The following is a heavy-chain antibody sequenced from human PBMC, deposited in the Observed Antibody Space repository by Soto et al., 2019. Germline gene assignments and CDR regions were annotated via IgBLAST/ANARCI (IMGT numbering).Heavy chain of an antibody. CDR3: ASERLCGADCYFFDN. J-gene: IGHJ4*02. CDR1: GFTLRNYE. CDR2: ISGSNNNI. Sequence: PGGSLRLSCAASGFTLRNYEMNWVRQAPGKGLEWISKISGSNNNIYYADSVRGRFTISRDNAKNSLYLQMNSLRAEDTAIYYCASERLCGADCYFFDNWGQGTQVPVSS. V-gene: IGHV3-48*03. D-gene: IGHD2-21*02.